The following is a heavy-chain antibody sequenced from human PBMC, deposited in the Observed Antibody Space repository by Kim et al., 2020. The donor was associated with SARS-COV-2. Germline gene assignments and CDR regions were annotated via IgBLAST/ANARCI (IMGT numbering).Heavy chain of an antibody. CDR1: GFTFSSYS. CDR3: ARPPGPYSRSGH. D-gene: IGHD6-13*01. J-gene: IGHJ4*02. V-gene: IGHV3-21*01. Sequence: GGSLRLSCAASGFTFSSYSMNWVRQAPGKGLEWVSSISSSSSYIYYADSVKGRFTISRDNAKNSLYLQMNSLRAEDTAVYYCARPPGPYSRSGHWGQGTLVTVSS. CDR2: ISSSSSYI.